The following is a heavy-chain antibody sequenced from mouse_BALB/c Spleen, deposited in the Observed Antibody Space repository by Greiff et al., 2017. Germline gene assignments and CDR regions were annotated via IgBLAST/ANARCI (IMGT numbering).Heavy chain of an antibody. D-gene: IGHD1-1*01. Sequence: VKLVESGPGLVQPSQSLSITCTVSGFSLTSYGVHWVRQSPGKGLEWLGVIWSGGSTDYNAAFISRLSISKDNSKSQVFFKMNSLQANDTAIYYCAENGYGSSYDYAMDYWGQGTSVTVSS. J-gene: IGHJ4*01. V-gene: IGHV2-2*02. CDR3: AENGYGSSYDYAMDY. CDR1: GFSLTSYG. CDR2: IWSGGST.